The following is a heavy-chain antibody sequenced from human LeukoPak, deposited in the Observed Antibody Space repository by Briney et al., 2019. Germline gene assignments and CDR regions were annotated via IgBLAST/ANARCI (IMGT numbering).Heavy chain of an antibody. Sequence: PGGPLRLSCAASGFTFSAYWMHWVRQVPGKGLEWVSRINNDGSSTTYADSVKGRFTISRDNAKNTLFLQMNSLRVEGTAVYYCVRDLELVYYDSSAYEYWGQGNLVTVSS. CDR2: INNDGSST. D-gene: IGHD3-22*01. V-gene: IGHV3-74*01. CDR3: VRDLELVYYDSSAYEY. CDR1: GFTFSAYW. J-gene: IGHJ4*02.